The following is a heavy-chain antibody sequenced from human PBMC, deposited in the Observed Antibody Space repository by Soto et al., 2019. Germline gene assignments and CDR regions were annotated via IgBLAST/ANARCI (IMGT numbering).Heavy chain of an antibody. D-gene: IGHD3-22*01. CDR1: GFIFNNYA. CDR2: ISANSGST. V-gene: IGHV1-18*04. Sequence: ASGKVSCKAFGFIFNNYAISWVRQAPGQGLEWMGWISANSGSTNYAQKLQGRVTMTTDTSTSTAYMELRSLRSDDTAVYYCATAGNYDSSACDFWGQRTLVPVSS. J-gene: IGHJ5*01. CDR3: ATAGNYDSSACDF.